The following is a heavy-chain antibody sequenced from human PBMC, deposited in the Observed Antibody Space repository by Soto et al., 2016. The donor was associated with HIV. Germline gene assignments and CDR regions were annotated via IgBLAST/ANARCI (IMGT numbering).Heavy chain of an antibody. CDR2: ISGGGGST. CDR1: GFTFSSYA. D-gene: IGHD3-10*01. Sequence: EVQLLESGGGLVQPGGSLRLSCAASGFTFSSYAMSWVRQAPGKGLEWVSAISGGGGSTYYADSVKGRFTISRDNSKNTLYLQMNSLRAEDTAVYYCANLPSILWFRELFDAFDIWGQGTMVTVSS. CDR3: ANLPSILWFRELFDAFDI. V-gene: IGHV3-23*01. J-gene: IGHJ3*02.